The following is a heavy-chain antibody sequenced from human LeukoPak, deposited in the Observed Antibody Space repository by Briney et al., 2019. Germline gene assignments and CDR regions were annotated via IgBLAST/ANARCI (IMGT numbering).Heavy chain of an antibody. CDR3: ATDVIGLIKIVRRPFDI. Sequence: ATVKVSCKLSGHTLSDLSMHWVRQAPGRELEGMGGFDPEHGEIVYAQKFQGRITLTEDTSTDTAYMTLSSLTSDATAVYYCATDVIGLIKIVRRPFDIWGPGAMLTVSS. CDR1: GHTLSDLS. D-gene: IGHD2-21*01. J-gene: IGHJ3*02. V-gene: IGHV1-24*01. CDR2: FDPEHGEI.